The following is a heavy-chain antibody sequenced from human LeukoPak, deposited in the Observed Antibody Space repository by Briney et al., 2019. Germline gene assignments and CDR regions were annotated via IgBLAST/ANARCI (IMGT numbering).Heavy chain of an antibody. D-gene: IGHD6-19*01. V-gene: IGHV3-21*01. CDR3: ASSYSSPDY. J-gene: IGHJ4*02. CDR1: GFTFSIPA. CDR2: ISSSSSYI. Sequence: GGSLRLSCSASGFTFSIPAMNWVRQAPGKGLEWVSSISSSSSYIYYADSVKGRFTISRDNAKNSLYLQMNSLRAEDTAVYYCASSYSSPDYWGQGTLVTVSS.